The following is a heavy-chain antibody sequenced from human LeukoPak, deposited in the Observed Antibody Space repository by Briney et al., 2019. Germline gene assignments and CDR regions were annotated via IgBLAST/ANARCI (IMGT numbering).Heavy chain of an antibody. CDR2: ISGSGGST. CDR1: GFTFSSYA. D-gene: IGHD3-3*01. J-gene: IGHJ4*02. CDR3: AKSASNFWALCYFDY. Sequence: PGGSLRLSCAASGFTFSSYAMSWVRQAPGKGLEWVSAISGSGGSTYYADFVKGRFTISRDNSENTLYLQMNSLRAEDTAVYYCAKSASNFWALCYFDYWGQGTLVTVSS. V-gene: IGHV3-23*01.